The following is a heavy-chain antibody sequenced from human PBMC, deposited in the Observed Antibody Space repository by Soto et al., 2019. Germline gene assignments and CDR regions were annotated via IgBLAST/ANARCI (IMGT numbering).Heavy chain of an antibody. V-gene: IGHV1-18*01. D-gene: IGHD6-19*01. CDR1: GDTVTNYG. CDR3: ASATSIAVAGKES. Sequence: QVQLVQSGGEVKKPGASVKVSCKASGDTVTNYGINWVRQAPGQGLEWMGWISFYNGNTNYAQKLQGRVTLTTDTSTSTAYMELRSLRSDDTAVYYCASATSIAVAGKESWGQGTLVTVSS. J-gene: IGHJ4*02. CDR2: ISFYNGNT.